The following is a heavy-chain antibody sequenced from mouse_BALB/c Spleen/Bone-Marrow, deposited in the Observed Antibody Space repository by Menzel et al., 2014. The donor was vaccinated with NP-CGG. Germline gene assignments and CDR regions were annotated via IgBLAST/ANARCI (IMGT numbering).Heavy chain of an antibody. J-gene: IGHJ3*01. CDR3: ARGNYGAWFTH. V-gene: IGHV2-2*02. CDR1: GFSLTKHG. D-gene: IGHD2-1*01. CDR2: IWGGGST. Sequence: VQLQQSGPGLVQPSQRLSITCTVSGFSLTKHGLHWIRQSPGKGLEWLGVIWGGGSTDYNAAFISRLSISKDNSKSXVVFKMNSLEVNDRAMYYCARGNYGAWFTHWGQGTLVTVSA.